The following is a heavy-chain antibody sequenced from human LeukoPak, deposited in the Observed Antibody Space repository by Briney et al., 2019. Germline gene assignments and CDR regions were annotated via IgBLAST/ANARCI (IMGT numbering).Heavy chain of an antibody. CDR3: AFQSNYYGSGSLDY. V-gene: IGHV1-8*03. J-gene: IGHJ4*02. CDR1: GYTFTSYD. CDR2: MNPNSGNT. D-gene: IGHD3-10*01. Sequence: ASVKVSCKASGYTFTSYDINWVRHATGQGLEWMGWMNPNSGNTGYAQKFQGRVTITRNTSISTAYMELSSMRSEDTAVYYCAFQSNYYGSGSLDYWGQGTLVTVSS.